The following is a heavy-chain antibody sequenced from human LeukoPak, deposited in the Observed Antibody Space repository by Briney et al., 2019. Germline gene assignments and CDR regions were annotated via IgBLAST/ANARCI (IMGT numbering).Heavy chain of an antibody. Sequence: GGSLRLSCAASGFTFSSYAMSWVRQAPGKGLEWVSAISGSGSTIYYADSVKGRFTISRDNAKNSLYLQMNSLRAEDTAVYYCARAVEGGWGQGTLVTVSS. CDR3: ARAVEGG. J-gene: IGHJ4*02. CDR2: ISGSGSTI. D-gene: IGHD3-16*01. V-gene: IGHV3-23*01. CDR1: GFTFSSYA.